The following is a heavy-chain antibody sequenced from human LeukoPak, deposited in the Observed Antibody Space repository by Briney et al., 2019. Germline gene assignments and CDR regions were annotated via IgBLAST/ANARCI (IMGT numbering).Heavy chain of an antibody. D-gene: IGHD3-10*01. Sequence: SETLSLTCTVSGYSVSSGYYWGWIRQPPGKGLEWIGNIFYSGSTYYSPSLKSRVTISLDTSRNQFSLKLNSVTAADTAVYYCAKSNGYGLVDIWGQGTMVTVSS. CDR2: IFYSGST. V-gene: IGHV4-38-2*02. CDR3: AKSNGYGLVDI. CDR1: GYSVSSGYY. J-gene: IGHJ3*02.